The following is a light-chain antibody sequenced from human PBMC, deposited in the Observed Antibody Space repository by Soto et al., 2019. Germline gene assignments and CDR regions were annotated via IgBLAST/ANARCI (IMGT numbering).Light chain of an antibody. Sequence: QSALTQPPSASGSPGQSVTISCTGTSSDVGAYKYVSWYQQYPGKAPKLMIYEVTKRPSGVPDRFSGSKSGNTASLTVSGLPDEDEADYYGTSYVGNDIWVFGGGTKVTVL. CDR3: TSYVGNDIWV. CDR1: SSDVGAYKY. CDR2: EVT. V-gene: IGLV2-8*01. J-gene: IGLJ3*02.